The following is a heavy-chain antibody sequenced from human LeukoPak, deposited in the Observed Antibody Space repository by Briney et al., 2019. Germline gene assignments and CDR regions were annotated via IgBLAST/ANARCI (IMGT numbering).Heavy chain of an antibody. V-gene: IGHV4-34*01. CDR2: INNSGST. CDR1: GVSFSGYY. Sequence: SGTLSLTCAVYGVSFSGYYLSWIRQPPGKGLEWIGEINNSGSTNYDPSLKRRGTISIDTSKTQFSLKLSSVTAADTAVYYCASLYGSGSYYNDYWGQGTLVTVSS. CDR3: ASLYGSGSYYNDY. J-gene: IGHJ4*02. D-gene: IGHD3-10*01.